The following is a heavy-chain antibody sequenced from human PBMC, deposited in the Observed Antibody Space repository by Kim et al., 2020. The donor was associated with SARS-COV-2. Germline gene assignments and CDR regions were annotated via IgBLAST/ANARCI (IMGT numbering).Heavy chain of an antibody. CDR2: IDPSDSYT. CDR1: GYSFTSYW. CDR3: ARQGPTTVTNNNWFDP. Sequence: GESLKISCKGSGYSFTSYWISWVRQMPGKGLEWMGRIDPSDSYTNYSPSFQGHVTISADKSISTAYLQWSSLKASDTAMYYCARQGPTTVTNNNWFDPWGQGTLVTVSS. V-gene: IGHV5-10-1*01. J-gene: IGHJ5*02. D-gene: IGHD4-17*01.